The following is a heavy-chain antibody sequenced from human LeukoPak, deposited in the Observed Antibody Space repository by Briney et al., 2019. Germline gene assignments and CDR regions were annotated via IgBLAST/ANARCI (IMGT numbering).Heavy chain of an antibody. V-gene: IGHV4-59*01. D-gene: IGHD1-7*01. J-gene: IGHJ4*02. CDR2: IYYSGST. CDR1: GGSISSYY. CDR3: ARVIGWYNWNYGEYYFDY. Sequence: PSETLSLTCTVSGGSISSYYWSWIRQPPGKGLEWIGYIYYSGSTNYNPSLKSRVTISVDTSKNQFSLKLSSVTAADTAVYYCARVIGWYNWNYGEYYFDYWGQGTLVTVSS.